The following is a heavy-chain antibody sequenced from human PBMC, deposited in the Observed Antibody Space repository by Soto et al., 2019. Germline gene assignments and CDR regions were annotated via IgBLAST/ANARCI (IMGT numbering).Heavy chain of an antibody. CDR3: ARGYDPVGYYFLGDDY. CDR2: IYLTGSS. Sequence: SETLSLTCTVSGGSISISHYYWAWIRQPPGKGLEWIGTIYLTGSSYYNPSLKSRLTISVDTSKNQFSMKLNSVTAADTAVYYCARGYDPVGYYFLGDDYWGQGTLVTVSS. J-gene: IGHJ4*02. D-gene: IGHD3-22*01. V-gene: IGHV4-39*01. CDR1: GGSISISHYY.